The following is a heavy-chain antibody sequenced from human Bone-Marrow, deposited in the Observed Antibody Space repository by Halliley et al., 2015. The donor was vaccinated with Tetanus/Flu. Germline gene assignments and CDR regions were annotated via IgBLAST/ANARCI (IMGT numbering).Heavy chain of an antibody. D-gene: IGHD3-10*01. CDR2: SWYDGRKE. J-gene: IGHJ5*02. V-gene: IGHV3-33*01. Sequence: EWVTGSWYDGRKEYYAGPVKGRFTISRDKPKGTVYRQINNLRAEDTAVYYCGRDLAYGALDPWGQGTLVTVSS. CDR3: GRDLAYGALDP.